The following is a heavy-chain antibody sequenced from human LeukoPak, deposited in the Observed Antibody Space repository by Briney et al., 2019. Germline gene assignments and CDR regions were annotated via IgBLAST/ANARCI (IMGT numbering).Heavy chain of an antibody. V-gene: IGHV3-21*01. J-gene: IGHJ3*02. D-gene: IGHD1-26*01. CDR1: GFTFSSYS. Sequence: GGSLRLSCAASGFTFSSYSMNWVRQAPGKGLEWVSSISSSSSYIYYADSVKGRFTTSRDNAKNSLYLQMNSLRAEDTAVYYCARDLSGSYHDAFDIWGQGTMVTVSS. CDR2: ISSSSSYI. CDR3: ARDLSGSYHDAFDI.